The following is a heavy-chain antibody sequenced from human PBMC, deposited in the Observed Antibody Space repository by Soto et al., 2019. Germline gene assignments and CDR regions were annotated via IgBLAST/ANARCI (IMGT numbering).Heavy chain of an antibody. J-gene: IGHJ4*02. CDR3: AKAPTHHPVVAATFDY. CDR1: GFTFDDYA. V-gene: IGHV3-9*01. Sequence: DVQLVESGGGLVQPGRSLRLSCAASGFTFDDYAMHWVRQAPGKGLEWVSGISWNSGSIGYADSVKGRFTISRDNAKNSLYLQMNSLRAEDTALYYCAKAPTHHPVVAATFDYWGQGTLVTVSS. CDR2: ISWNSGSI. D-gene: IGHD2-15*01.